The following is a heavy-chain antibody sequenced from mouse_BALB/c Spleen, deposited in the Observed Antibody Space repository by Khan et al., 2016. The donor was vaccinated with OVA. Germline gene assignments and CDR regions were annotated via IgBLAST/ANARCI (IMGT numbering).Heavy chain of an antibody. CDR1: GFSLTSYG. CDR3: AHYYYGRAWFDY. D-gene: IGHD1-1*01. J-gene: IGHJ3*01. Sequence: QVQLKESGPGLVAPSQSLSFTCTVSGFSLTSYGVGWVRQPPGKGLDWLGVIWGDGSTNYHSALISRLNTNKANSKSQVFIKLNSLPSDDTAKYFCAHYYYGRAWFDYWGQGTMVTVSA. CDR2: IWGDGST. V-gene: IGHV2-3*01.